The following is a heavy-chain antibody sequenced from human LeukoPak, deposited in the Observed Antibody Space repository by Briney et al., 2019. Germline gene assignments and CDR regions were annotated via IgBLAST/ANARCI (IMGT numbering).Heavy chain of an antibody. D-gene: IGHD4-11*01. V-gene: IGHV3-64*01. J-gene: IGHJ4*02. Sequence: GGSLRLSCAVSGFTFSSYAMSWVRQAPGKGLEYVSAISSNGGSTYYANSVKGRFTISRDNSKNTLYLQMNSLRAEDTALYYCARVASNYDFDYWGQGTLVSVSS. CDR1: GFTFSSYA. CDR2: ISSNGGST. CDR3: ARVASNYDFDY.